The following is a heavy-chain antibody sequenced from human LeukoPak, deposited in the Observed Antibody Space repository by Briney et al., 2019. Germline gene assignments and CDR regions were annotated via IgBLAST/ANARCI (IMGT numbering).Heavy chain of an antibody. J-gene: IGHJ4*02. CDR3: ASSTSGWYNGNDY. Sequence: SETLSLTCTVSGGSISSGGYYWGWIPQPPGKGLEWIGSVYYTGNTYYNPSLKSRVTISLDTSKNHFSLNLSSVTAAGTAVYFCASSTSGWYNGNDYWGQGTLVTVSS. D-gene: IGHD6-19*01. V-gene: IGHV4-39*02. CDR2: VYYTGNT. CDR1: GGSISSGGYY.